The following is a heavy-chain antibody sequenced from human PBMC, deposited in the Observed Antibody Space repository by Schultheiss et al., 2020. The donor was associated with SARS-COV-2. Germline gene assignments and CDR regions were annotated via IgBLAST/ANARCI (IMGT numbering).Heavy chain of an antibody. CDR3: ARSKIFVDY. CDR2: ISWNSGSI. Sequence: GGSLRLSCAASGFTFDDYAMHWVRQAPGKGLEWVSGISWNSGSIGYADSVKGRFTISRDNAKNSLYLQMNSLRAEDTAVYYCARSKIFVDYWGQGTLVTVSS. J-gene: IGHJ4*02. V-gene: IGHV3-9*01. D-gene: IGHD3-9*01. CDR1: GFTFDDYA.